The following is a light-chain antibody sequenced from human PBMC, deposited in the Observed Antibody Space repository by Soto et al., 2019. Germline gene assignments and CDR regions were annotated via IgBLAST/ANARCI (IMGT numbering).Light chain of an antibody. CDR3: AAWDDSLNGVL. V-gene: IGLV1-36*01. CDR1: SSNIGSNG. CDR2: YDD. J-gene: IGLJ2*01. Sequence: QSVLAPPPSVSDAPRQRVTISCSGSSSNIGSNGVHWYQQLPGKAPKLLIYYDDLLPSGVSDRFSGSKSGTSASLAISGLQSEDEADYYCAAWDDSLNGVLFGGGTKLTVL.